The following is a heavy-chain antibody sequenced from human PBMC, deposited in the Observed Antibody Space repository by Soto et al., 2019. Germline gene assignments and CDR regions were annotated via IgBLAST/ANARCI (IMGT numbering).Heavy chain of an antibody. J-gene: IGHJ4*02. CDR1: GGSFSGYY. CDR2: INHSGST. CDR3: ARADLGELSLYYFDY. Sequence: SETLSLTCAVYGGSFSGYYWSWIRQPPGKGLEWIGEINHSGSTNYNPSLKSRVTISVDTSKNQFSLKLSSVTAADTAVYYCARADLGELSLYYFDYWGQGTLVTVSS. D-gene: IGHD3-16*02. V-gene: IGHV4-34*01.